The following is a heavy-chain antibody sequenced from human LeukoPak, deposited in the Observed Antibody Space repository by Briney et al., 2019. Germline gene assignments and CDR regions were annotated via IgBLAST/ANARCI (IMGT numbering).Heavy chain of an antibody. Sequence: PSETLSLTCTVSGGSISSGDYYWSWIRQPPGKGLEWIGYIYYSGSTYYNPSLKSQVTISVDTSKNQFSLKLSSVTAADTAVYYCARLFTGSYYVYYFDYWGQGTLVTVSS. V-gene: IGHV4-30-4*01. CDR2: IYYSGST. CDR3: ARLFTGSYYVYYFDY. J-gene: IGHJ4*02. D-gene: IGHD1-26*01. CDR1: GGSISSGDYY.